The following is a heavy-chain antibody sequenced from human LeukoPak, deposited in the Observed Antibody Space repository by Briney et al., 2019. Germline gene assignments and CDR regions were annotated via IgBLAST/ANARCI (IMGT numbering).Heavy chain of an antibody. CDR2: IYSGGST. J-gene: IGHJ4*02. CDR1: GFTVSRNY. V-gene: IGHV3-53*01. D-gene: IGHD3-22*01. CDR3: ARIADYYDSSGYNSVAY. Sequence: GGSLRLSCAASGFTVSRNYMSWVRQAPRKGLEWVSVIYSGGSTYYADSVKGRFTISRDNSKNTLYLQMNSLRAEDTAVYYCARIADYYDSSGYNSVAYWGQGTLVTVSS.